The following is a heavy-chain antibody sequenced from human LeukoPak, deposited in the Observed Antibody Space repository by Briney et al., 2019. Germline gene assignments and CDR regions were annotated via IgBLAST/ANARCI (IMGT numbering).Heavy chain of an antibody. Sequence: PGGSLRLSCAASGFTFSSYGMHWVRQAPGKGLEWVAVISYDGSNKYYADSVKGRFTISRDNSKSTLYLQMNSLRAEDTAVYYCAKERAYYDSSGYHPDYWGQGTLVTVSS. V-gene: IGHV3-30*18. CDR3: AKERAYYDSSGYHPDY. D-gene: IGHD3-22*01. CDR2: ISYDGSNK. CDR1: GFTFSSYG. J-gene: IGHJ4*02.